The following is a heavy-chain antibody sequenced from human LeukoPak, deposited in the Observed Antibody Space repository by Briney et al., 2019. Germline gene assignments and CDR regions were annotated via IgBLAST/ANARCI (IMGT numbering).Heavy chain of an antibody. V-gene: IGHV3-7*01. CDR2: INQDVSRI. Sequence: GGSLRLSCAGSGFSFSRYWMAWVRQDPGKGLEWVASINQDVSRIHYVDSVKGRFTISRDNAKSSLFLQMTSLRVEDTAVYYCARLKDDVTKFDYWGQGTLVTVSS. CDR3: ARLKDDVTKFDY. J-gene: IGHJ4*02. CDR1: GFSFSRYW. D-gene: IGHD2-8*01.